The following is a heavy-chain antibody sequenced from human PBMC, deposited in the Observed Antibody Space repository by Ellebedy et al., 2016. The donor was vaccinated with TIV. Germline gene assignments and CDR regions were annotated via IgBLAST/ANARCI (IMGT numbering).Heavy chain of an antibody. J-gene: IGHJ4*02. Sequence: SETLSLTCAVYGGSLSGYYWSWIRQPPGKGLEWIGEINHSGSTNYNPSLKSRVTISVDTSKNQFSLNLSTVTAADTAVYFCTSRASGRSDLGRVVYFDYWGQGALVTVSS. V-gene: IGHV4-34*01. CDR2: INHSGST. D-gene: IGHD1-26*01. CDR1: GGSLSGYY. CDR3: TSRASGRSDLGRVVYFDY.